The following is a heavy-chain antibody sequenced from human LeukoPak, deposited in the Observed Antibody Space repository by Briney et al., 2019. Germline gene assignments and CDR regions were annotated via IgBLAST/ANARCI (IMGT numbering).Heavy chain of an antibody. V-gene: IGHV4-61*01. D-gene: IGHD5-18*01. J-gene: IGHJ6*02. Sequence: SETLSLTCTVSGGSVSSGSYYWSWIRQPPGKGLEWIGYIYYSGSTNYNPSLKSRVTISVDTSKNQFSLKLSSVTAADTAVYYCARDRDTAMDFYSMDVWGQGTTVTVSS. CDR3: ARDRDTAMDFYSMDV. CDR2: IYYSGST. CDR1: GGSVSSGSYY.